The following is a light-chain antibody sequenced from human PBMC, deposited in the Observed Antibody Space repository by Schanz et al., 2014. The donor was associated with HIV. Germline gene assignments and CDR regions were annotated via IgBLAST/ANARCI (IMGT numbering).Light chain of an antibody. J-gene: IGKJ5*01. CDR1: QSISSY. V-gene: IGKV1-39*01. Sequence: IQMTQSPSTVSASVGDRVTITCRASQSISSYLNWYQQKPEKAPKLLIYGVSNLQSGVPSRFSGSGSGTDFTLTITSLQPEDFATYYCQQSYTTPTFGQGTRLEFK. CDR2: GVS. CDR3: QQSYTTPT.